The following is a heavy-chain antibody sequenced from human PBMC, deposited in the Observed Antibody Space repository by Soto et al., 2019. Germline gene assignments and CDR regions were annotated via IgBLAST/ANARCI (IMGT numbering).Heavy chain of an antibody. CDR1: GGYFSDYY. J-gene: IGHJ2*01. CDR3: ARDQVHYANWYFDL. Sequence: QVHLQESGPGLVKPSETLSLTCSVSGGYFSDYYWSWIRQPPGKGLEWIGYIYYSGSTKYNPSLKSRVTISVDTSKSQFSLKLRSVTAADTAIYYCARDQVHYANWYFDLWGRGTLVTVSS. V-gene: IGHV4-59*01. D-gene: IGHD3-16*01. CDR2: IYYSGST.